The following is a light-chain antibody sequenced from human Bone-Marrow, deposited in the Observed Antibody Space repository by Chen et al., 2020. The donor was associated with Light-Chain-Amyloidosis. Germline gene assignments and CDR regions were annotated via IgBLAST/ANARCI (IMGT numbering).Light chain of an antibody. CDR1: NIGSTS. CDR2: DDS. J-gene: IGLJ3*02. CDR3: QVWYRSSDRLV. V-gene: IGLV3-21*02. Sequence: SYVLTQPSSVSVAPGQTATIACGGNNIGSTSVHWYQQPPGQAPLLVVYDDSDRPSGIPERLSGSNSGNTATLTISRVEAGDEADYYCQVWYRSSDRLVFGGGTKLTVL.